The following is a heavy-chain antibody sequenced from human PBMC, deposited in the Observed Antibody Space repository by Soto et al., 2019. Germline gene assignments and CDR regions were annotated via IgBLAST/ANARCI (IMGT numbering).Heavy chain of an antibody. D-gene: IGHD5-18*01. Sequence: GGSLRLSCAASGFLFNTYSINWVHQAPGKGLEWVSYIGSSSSPIYYADSVRGRFTISRDTAGNSVYLEMNSLRDEDTGVYYCARARYSYGYDFDYWGQGTLVTVSS. V-gene: IGHV3-48*02. CDR1: GFLFNTYS. CDR2: IGSSSSPI. J-gene: IGHJ4*02. CDR3: ARARYSYGYDFDY.